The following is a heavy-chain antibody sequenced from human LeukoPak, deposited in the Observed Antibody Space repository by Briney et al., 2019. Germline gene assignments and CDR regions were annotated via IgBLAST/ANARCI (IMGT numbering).Heavy chain of an antibody. CDR1: GFTLSNYW. Sequence: GGSLRLSWAASGFTLSNYWMHWVRQAPGKGLVWVSRINNDGSSTNYADSVKGRFAISRDNANISLYLQMKSLRAEDSGVYYYARDDIAVAGRVVDYWGQGTQVTVSS. J-gene: IGHJ4*02. CDR2: INNDGSST. D-gene: IGHD6-19*01. CDR3: ARDDIAVAGRVVDY. V-gene: IGHV3-74*01.